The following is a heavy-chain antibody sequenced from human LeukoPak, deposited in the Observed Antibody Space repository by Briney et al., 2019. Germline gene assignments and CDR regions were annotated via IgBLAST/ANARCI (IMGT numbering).Heavy chain of an antibody. Sequence: SETLSLTCTVSGGSISSSSYYWGWIRQPPGKGLEWIGSIYYSGSTYYDPSLKSRVTISVDTSKNQFSLKLSSVTAADTAVYYCASLRERSYYARGFDYWGQGTLVTVSS. D-gene: IGHD4-11*01. V-gene: IGHV4-39*01. CDR3: ASLRERSYYARGFDY. CDR1: GGSISSSSYY. CDR2: IYYSGST. J-gene: IGHJ4*02.